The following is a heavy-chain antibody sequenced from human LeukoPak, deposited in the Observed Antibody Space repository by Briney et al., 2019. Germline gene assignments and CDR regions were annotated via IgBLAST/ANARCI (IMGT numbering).Heavy chain of an antibody. CDR1: GGSISSYY. J-gene: IGHJ6*02. Sequence: SETLSLTCTVSGGSISSYYWSWIRQPPGKGLEWIGEIYHSGSTNYNPSLKSRVTISVDKSKNQFSLKLSSVTAADTAVYYCARAPFGELLRDYYYYGMDVWGQGTTVTVSS. D-gene: IGHD3-10*01. V-gene: IGHV4-59*12. CDR2: IYHSGST. CDR3: ARAPFGELLRDYYYYGMDV.